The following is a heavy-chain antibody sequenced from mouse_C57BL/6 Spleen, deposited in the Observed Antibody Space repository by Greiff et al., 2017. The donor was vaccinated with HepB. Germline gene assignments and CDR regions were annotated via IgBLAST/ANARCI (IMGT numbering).Heavy chain of an antibody. CDR2: IDPSDSYT. J-gene: IGHJ1*03. V-gene: IGHV1-59*01. Sequence: QVQLQQPGAELVRPGASVKLSYKASGYTFTSYWMHWVKQRPGQGLEWIGVIDPSDSYTNYNHKFKGKATLTVDTSSSTAYMQLSSLTSEDSAVYYCARAYYYGSSYGYFDVWGTGTTVTVSS. CDR3: ARAYYYGSSYGYFDV. D-gene: IGHD1-1*01. CDR1: GYTFTSYW.